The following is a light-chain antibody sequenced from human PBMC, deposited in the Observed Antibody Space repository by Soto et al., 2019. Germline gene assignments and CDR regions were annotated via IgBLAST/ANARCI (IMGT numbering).Light chain of an antibody. V-gene: IGKV1-39*01. Sequence: IQLTQSPSSLSASVGDRVTVTCRASQSINIYLNWYQQKPGKAPTLLIYGASTLQSGVPSRFSGGGSRTDFTLTISSLQTEDFATYYCQQGYRSPYTFGQGTKLEI. CDR1: QSINIY. J-gene: IGKJ2*01. CDR2: GAS. CDR3: QQGYRSPYT.